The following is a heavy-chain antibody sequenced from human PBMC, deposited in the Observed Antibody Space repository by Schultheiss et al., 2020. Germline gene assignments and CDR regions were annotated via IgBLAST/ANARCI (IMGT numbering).Heavy chain of an antibody. Sequence: ASVKVSCKASGGTVSSYATGWVRQAPGQGLEWMGWINPYTGGTKYALGFQGRVTMTSDTSISTAYMDLSRLRSDDSAVYFCAKGGLSSSSVSWGEGTLVTVDS. CDR3: AKGGLSSSSVS. CDR1: GGTVSSYA. J-gene: IGHJ5*02. V-gene: IGHV1-2*02. CDR2: INPYTGGT. D-gene: IGHD6-6*01.